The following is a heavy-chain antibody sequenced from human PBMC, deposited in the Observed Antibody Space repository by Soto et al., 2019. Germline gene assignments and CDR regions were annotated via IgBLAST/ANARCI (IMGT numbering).Heavy chain of an antibody. V-gene: IGHV3-23*01. J-gene: IGHJ6*03. D-gene: IGHD6-19*01. CDR1: GFTFSSYA. CDR3: ATAYSSGWYPRYYYMDV. CDR2: ISGSGGST. Sequence: GGSLRLSCAASGFTFSSYAMSWVRQAPGKGLEWVSAISGSGGSTYYADSVKGRFTIPRDNSKNTLHLQMNSLRAEDTAVYYCATAYSSGWYPRYYYMDVWGKGTTVTVSS.